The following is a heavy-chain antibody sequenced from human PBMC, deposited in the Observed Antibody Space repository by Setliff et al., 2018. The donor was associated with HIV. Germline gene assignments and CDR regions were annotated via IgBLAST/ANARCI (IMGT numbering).Heavy chain of an antibody. V-gene: IGHV4-4*07. CDR1: GGSISGFY. CDR2: IDYSWST. CDR3: ARVRRDGNSFDD. J-gene: IGHJ4*02. Sequence: SETLSLTCTVSGGSISGFYWNWIRQSAGKGLQWIGRIDYSWSTYYNPSLRRRVTISLDTSKNQFSLKLRSVTAADTAVYFCARVRRDGNSFDDWGQGTLVTVSS. D-gene: IGHD4-4*01.